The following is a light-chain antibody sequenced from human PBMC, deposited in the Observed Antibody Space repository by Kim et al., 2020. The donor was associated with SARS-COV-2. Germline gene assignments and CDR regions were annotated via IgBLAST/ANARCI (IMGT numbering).Light chain of an antibody. CDR3: CSYAGSYTLV. J-gene: IGLJ2*01. Sequence: GQSVTISCTGTSSDVGGYNYVSWYQQPPGKAPKLMIYDVSKRPSGVPDRFSGSKSGNTASLTISGLQAEDEADYYCCSYAGSYTLVFGGGTQLTVL. V-gene: IGLV2-11*01. CDR1: SSDVGGYNY. CDR2: DVS.